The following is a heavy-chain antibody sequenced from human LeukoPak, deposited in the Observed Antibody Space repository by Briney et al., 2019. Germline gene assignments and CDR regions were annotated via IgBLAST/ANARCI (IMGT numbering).Heavy chain of an antibody. CDR2: IYYSGST. CDR3: ARAPIPYDRSRTDYRFDP. CDR1: GGSISSYY. D-gene: IGHD3-16*01. V-gene: IGHV4-59*01. J-gene: IGHJ5*02. Sequence: MTSETLSLTCSVSGGSISSYYWRWIRQPPGKGVEWIGYIYYSGSTNYKPSLKSRVTISLDTFKSQFSLKLTSVAAADTAVYYCARAPIPYDRSRTDYRFDPWGQGTLVTVAS.